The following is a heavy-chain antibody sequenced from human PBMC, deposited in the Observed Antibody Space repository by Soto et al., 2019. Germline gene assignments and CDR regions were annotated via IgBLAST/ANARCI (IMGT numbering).Heavy chain of an antibody. Sequence: ASVKVSCKASAYTFTGYYMHWLRQAPGQGLEWMAWINPNSGGTHYAQKFQGRVTLTRDTSITTAYMDLNSLTSGDTAVYFCASGGPIEVAICAPPPLSFWGQGTQVTVSS. V-gene: IGHV1-2*02. CDR2: INPNSGGT. CDR3: ASGGPIEVAICAPPPLSF. CDR1: AYTFTGYY. J-gene: IGHJ4*02. D-gene: IGHD2-15*01.